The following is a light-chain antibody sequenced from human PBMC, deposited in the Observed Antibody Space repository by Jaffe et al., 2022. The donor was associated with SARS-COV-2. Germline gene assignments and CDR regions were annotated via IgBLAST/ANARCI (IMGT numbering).Light chain of an antibody. CDR2: EDN. V-gene: IGLV1-51*02. CDR1: SSNIGNNY. CDR3: GTWDSSLSAGV. J-gene: IGLJ2*01. Sequence: QSVLTQPPSVSAAPGQKVTISCSGSSSNIGNNYVSWYQQFPGTAPKLLIYEDNKRPLSNPDRFSGSKSGTSATLAITGLQTGDEADYYCGTWDSSLSAGVFGGGTKLTVL.